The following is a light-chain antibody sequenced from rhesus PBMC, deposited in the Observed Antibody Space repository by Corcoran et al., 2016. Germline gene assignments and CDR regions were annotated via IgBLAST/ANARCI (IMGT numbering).Light chain of an antibody. CDR2: RPS. Sequence: DIQMTQSPSSLSASVGDRVTITCRASQGISNWLAWYQQKPGKAPNLLIYRPSNLETGVPSRCSGSGSGTDFTLSISSLQPEDFATFYCLKYSSSPRTFGQGTKVEIK. CDR3: LKYSSSPRT. V-gene: IGKV1-69*01. J-gene: IGKJ1*01. CDR1: QGISNW.